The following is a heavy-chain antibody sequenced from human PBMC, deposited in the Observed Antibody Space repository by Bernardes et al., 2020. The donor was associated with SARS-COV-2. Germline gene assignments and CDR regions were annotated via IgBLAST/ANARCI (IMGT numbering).Heavy chain of an antibody. D-gene: IGHD6-13*01. CDR3: ARDLGEAAAGTGGDY. CDR2: IFADGNNK. CDR1: GFTFSSYW. Sequence: GGSLRLSCAASGFTFSSYWMHWVRQAPGKGLQWVAVIFADGNNKYHADSVKGRFTISRDNSKDTLYLQMNSLRAEDTAVYYCARDLGEAAAGTGGDYWGQGTLVTVSS. J-gene: IGHJ4*02. V-gene: IGHV3-33*08.